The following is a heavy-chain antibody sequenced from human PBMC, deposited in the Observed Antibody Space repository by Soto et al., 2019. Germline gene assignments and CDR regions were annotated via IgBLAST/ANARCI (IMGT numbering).Heavy chain of an antibody. CDR1: GFSLSTSGVG. CDR3: AHIPAAGLSYFDY. CDR2: LYCNDDK. D-gene: IGHD6-13*01. J-gene: IGHJ4*02. Sequence: QITLKESGPTLVKPTQTLTLTCTFSGFSLSTSGVGVGWIRQPPGKALEWLALLYCNDDKRNSPTLKSRRTIIKDTSNNLVVLTITNIDPVDTPTYYCAHIPAAGLSYFDYWGQGPLVTVSS. V-gene: IGHV2-5*01.